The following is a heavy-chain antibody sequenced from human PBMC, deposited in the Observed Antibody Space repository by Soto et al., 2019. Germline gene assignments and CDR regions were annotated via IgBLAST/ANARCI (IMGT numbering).Heavy chain of an antibody. D-gene: IGHD3-22*01. CDR2: IIPIFGTT. CDR3: ARDRTDSGYYTNWLDP. V-gene: IGHV1-69*06. J-gene: IGHJ5*02. CDR1: GGTFGSDA. Sequence: SVKVSCKASGGTFGSDAITWVRRAPGQGLEWVGRIIPIFGTTNYAQNLQGRVTISADTSTLTSYMELHSLTSDDTALYYCARDRTDSGYYTNWLDPWGQGTQVTVSS.